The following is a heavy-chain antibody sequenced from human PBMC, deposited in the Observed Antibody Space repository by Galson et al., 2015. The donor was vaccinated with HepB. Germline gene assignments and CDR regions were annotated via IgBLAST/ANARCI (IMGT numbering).Heavy chain of an antibody. J-gene: IGHJ2*01. V-gene: IGHV3-7*03. D-gene: IGHD3-22*01. CDR2: IKQDGSEK. CDR3: ARGDYYESSGYYWYFDL. CDR1: GFTFSSYW. Sequence: SLRLSCAASGFTFSSYWMSWVRQAPGRGLEWVANIKQDGSEKYYVDSVKGRFTISRDNAKNSLYLQMNSLRAEDTAVYFCARGDYYESSGYYWYFDLWGRGTLVTVSS.